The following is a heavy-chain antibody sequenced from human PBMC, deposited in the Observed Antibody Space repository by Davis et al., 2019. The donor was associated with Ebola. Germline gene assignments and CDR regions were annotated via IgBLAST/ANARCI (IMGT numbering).Heavy chain of an antibody. D-gene: IGHD3-10*01. V-gene: IGHV3-74*01. CDR2: INGDGSRT. CDR1: GFTFSRHW. CDR3: AKDQRWDYYGSGHYYYAMNV. Sequence: GESLKISCAASGFTFSRHWMHWVRQVPGKGLVWVSRINGDGSRTTYADSVKGRFTISRDNSENTVFLQMNSLRPEDTAVYYCAKDQRWDYYGSGHYYYAMNVWGKGTTVTVSS. J-gene: IGHJ6*04.